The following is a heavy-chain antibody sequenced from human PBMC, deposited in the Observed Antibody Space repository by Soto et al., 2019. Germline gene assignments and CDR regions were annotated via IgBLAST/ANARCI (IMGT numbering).Heavy chain of an antibody. CDR2: IYYSGST. CDR1: GGSISSYY. Sequence: GRGKTSEPLSLTCSVSGGSISSYYWSWIRQPPGKGLEWIGCIYYSGSTYYNTSLKSRVTISVDTSKNQFSLKLSSVTAADTAVYYCALTGYYDVDYWDQGTLVT. D-gene: IGHD3-9*01. V-gene: IGHV4-59*08. J-gene: IGHJ4*02. CDR3: ALTGYYDVDY.